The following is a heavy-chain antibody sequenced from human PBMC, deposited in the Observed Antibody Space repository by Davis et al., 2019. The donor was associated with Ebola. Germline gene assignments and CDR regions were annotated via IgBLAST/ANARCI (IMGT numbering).Heavy chain of an antibody. CDR1: GYSFTGSTYY. J-gene: IGHJ5*02. D-gene: IGHD4-23*01. Sequence: ASVTVSCQASGYSFTGSTYYRLHWVRRAPGRGLEWLGWINPNTGATNYAQKFQGRVTMTRDTSINTGHMEMRRLTSDDTAVYYCARAVVTPFAAWFDPWGQGTLLTVSS. V-gene: IGHV1-2*02. CDR3: ARAVVTPFAAWFDP. CDR2: INPNTGAT.